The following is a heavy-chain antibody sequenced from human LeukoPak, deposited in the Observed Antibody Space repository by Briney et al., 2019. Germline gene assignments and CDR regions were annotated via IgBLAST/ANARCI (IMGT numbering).Heavy chain of an antibody. J-gene: IGHJ4*02. CDR3: ARALVATISVYYFDY. D-gene: IGHD5-12*01. V-gene: IGHV4-38-2*02. CDR1: GYSISSGYY. Sequence: PSETLSLTCTVSGYSISSGYYWGWIRQPPGKGLEWIGSIYHSGRTYYNPSLKSRVTISVDPSKNQFSLKLSSVTAADTAVFYCARALVATISVYYFDYWGQGTLVTVSS. CDR2: IYHSGRT.